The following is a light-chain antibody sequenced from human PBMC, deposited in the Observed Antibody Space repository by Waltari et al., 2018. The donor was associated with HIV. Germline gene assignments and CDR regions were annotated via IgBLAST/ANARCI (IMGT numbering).Light chain of an antibody. CDR1: SSNIGAGYD. J-gene: IGLJ2*01. CDR3: QSYDSSLSGWEV. CDR2: GNS. V-gene: IGLV1-40*01. Sequence: QSVLTQPPSVSGAPGQRVTISCTGSSSNIGAGYDVHWYQQLPGTAPKLLSYGNSNRPSGVPDRFSGSKSGTSASLAITGLQAEDEADYYCQSYDSSLSGWEVFGGGTKLTVL.